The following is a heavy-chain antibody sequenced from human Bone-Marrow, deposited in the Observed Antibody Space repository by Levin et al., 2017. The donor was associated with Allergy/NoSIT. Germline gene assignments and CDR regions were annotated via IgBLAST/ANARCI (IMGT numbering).Heavy chain of an antibody. D-gene: IGHD1-26*01. V-gene: IGHV3-49*04. CDR3: TRERTDGASDY. CDR2: IRTKTYGGAP. Sequence: SCTPSGFTLGNYAMAWVRQAPGKGLEWVGFIRTKTYGGAPEYAASVEGRFTFSRDDFTSSAYLQMNSLKIEDTAVYYCTRERTDGASDYWGQGTLVTVSS. CDR1: GFTLGNYA. J-gene: IGHJ4*02.